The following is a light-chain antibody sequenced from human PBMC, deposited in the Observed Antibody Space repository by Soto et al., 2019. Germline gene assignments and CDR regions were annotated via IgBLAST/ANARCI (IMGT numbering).Light chain of an antibody. V-gene: IGLV1-51*02. J-gene: IGLJ1*01. CDR2: ENN. CDR3: GTWDSSLGAYV. Sequence: QSVLTQPPSVSAAPGQKVTISCSGGSSNIGNNFVSWYQQLPGTAPKLLIYENNKRPSGIPDRFSDSKSGTSATLGITGLQTGDEADYYCGTWDSSLGAYVFGTGTKVTVL. CDR1: SSNIGNNF.